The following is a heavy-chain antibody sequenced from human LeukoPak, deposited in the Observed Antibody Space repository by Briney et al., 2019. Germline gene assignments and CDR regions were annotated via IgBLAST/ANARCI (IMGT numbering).Heavy chain of an antibody. CDR3: ARQEYSSSSFDY. D-gene: IGHD6-6*01. CDR2: IYTSGST. Sequence: SETLSLTCTVSGGSISSYYWSWIRQPPGKGLEWIGYIYTSGSTNYNPSLKSRVTISVDTSKNQFSLKLSSVTAADTAVYYCARQEYSSSSFDYWGQGTLVTVSS. J-gene: IGHJ4*02. V-gene: IGHV4-4*09. CDR1: GGSISSYY.